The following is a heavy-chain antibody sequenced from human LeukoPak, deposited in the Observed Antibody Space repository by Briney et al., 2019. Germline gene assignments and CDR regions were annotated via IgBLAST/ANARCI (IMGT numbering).Heavy chain of an antibody. J-gene: IGHJ4*02. CDR3: ARDQPDWAGEVYYFDY. V-gene: IGHV3-23*01. CDR1: GFTFNIYA. CDR2: VLGSGGST. D-gene: IGHD3-10*01. Sequence: GGSLRLSCAASGFTFNIYAMSWVRQAPGKGLEWVSGVLGSGGSTFYADSVRGRLTISRDNAKNSLYLQMNSLRAEDTAVYYWARDQPDWAGEVYYFDYWGQGTLVTVSS.